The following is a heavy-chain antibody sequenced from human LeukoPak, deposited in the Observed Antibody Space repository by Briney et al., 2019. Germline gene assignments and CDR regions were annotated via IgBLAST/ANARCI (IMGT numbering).Heavy chain of an antibody. V-gene: IGHV4-38-2*02. Sequence: PSETLSLTCTVSGYSISSGYYWGWIRQPPGKGLEWIGSIYHSGSIYYNPSLKSRVTISVDTSKNQFSLKLSSVTAADTAVYYCAGVAVVAATTPDAFDIWGQGTMVTVSS. J-gene: IGHJ3*02. D-gene: IGHD2-15*01. CDR2: IYHSGSI. CDR1: GYSISSGYY. CDR3: AGVAVVAATTPDAFDI.